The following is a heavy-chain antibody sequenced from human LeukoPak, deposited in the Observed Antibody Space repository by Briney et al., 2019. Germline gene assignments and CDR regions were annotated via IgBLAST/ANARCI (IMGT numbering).Heavy chain of an antibody. J-gene: IGHJ4*02. CDR3: ARDSTVLMVYATLDY. D-gene: IGHD2-8*01. Sequence: SVKVSCKASGYTFTSYAISWVRQAPGQGLEWMGGIIPIFGTANYAQKFQGRVTITADESTSTAYMELSSLRSEDTAVYYCARDSTVLMVYATLDYWGQGTLVTVSS. CDR1: GYTFTSYA. CDR2: IIPIFGTA. V-gene: IGHV1-69*13.